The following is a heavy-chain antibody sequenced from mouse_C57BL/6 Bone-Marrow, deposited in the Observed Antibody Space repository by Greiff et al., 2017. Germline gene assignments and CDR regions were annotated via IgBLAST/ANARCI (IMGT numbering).Heavy chain of an antibody. V-gene: IGHV5-16*01. D-gene: IGHD2-5*01. J-gene: IGHJ4*01. CDR1: GFTFSDYY. Sequence: EVKLLESEGGLVQPGSSMKLSCTASGFTFSDYYMAWVRQVPEKGLEWVANINYDGSSTYYLDSLKSRFIISRDNAKNILDLQMSSLKSEDTATYYCARGSNYGYAMDYWGQGTSVTVSS. CDR3: ARGSNYGYAMDY. CDR2: INYDGSST.